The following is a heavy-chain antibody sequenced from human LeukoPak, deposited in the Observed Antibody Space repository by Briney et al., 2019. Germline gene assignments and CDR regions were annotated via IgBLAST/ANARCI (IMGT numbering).Heavy chain of an antibody. Sequence: SGTLSLTCAVSGGSISSSNWWSWVRQSPGKGLEWIGEIYHSGSTNYNPSLKSRVTISVDESKNQFSLKLNSVTAADTAVYYCARVYYGSGDTRMDVWGQGTTVTVSS. CDR3: ARVYYGSGDTRMDV. D-gene: IGHD3-10*01. V-gene: IGHV4-4*02. CDR2: IYHSGST. CDR1: GGSISSSNW. J-gene: IGHJ6*02.